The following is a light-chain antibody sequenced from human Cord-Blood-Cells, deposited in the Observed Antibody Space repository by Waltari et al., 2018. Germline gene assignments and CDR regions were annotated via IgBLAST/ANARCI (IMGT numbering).Light chain of an antibody. J-gene: IGKJ4*01. V-gene: IGKV1-9*01. CDR1: QGISSY. CDR3: QQLNSYPLT. Sequence: IQLTMSPSSLSASVGDRVTITCRASQGISSYLAWYQQKPGKAPKLLIYAASTLQSGVPSRFSGSGSVTDFTLTISSLQPEDFATYYCQQLNSYPLTFGGGTKVEIK. CDR2: AAS.